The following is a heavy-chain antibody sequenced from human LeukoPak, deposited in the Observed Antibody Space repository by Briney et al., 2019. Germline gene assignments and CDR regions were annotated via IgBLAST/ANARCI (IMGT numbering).Heavy chain of an antibody. CDR2: ISRSSIYK. CDR3: ARGRYDSSGYYALFDY. Sequence: GGSLRLSCAASGFTFSDYEMNWVRQAPGKGLEWVSSISRSSIYKYYADSVKGRFTISRDNAKNSLFLQMNSLRAEDTAVYFCARGRYDSSGYYALFDYWGQGTLVTVSS. V-gene: IGHV3-21*01. CDR1: GFTFSDYE. J-gene: IGHJ4*02. D-gene: IGHD3-22*01.